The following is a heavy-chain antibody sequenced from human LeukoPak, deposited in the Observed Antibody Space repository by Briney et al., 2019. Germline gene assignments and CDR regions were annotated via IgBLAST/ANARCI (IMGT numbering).Heavy chain of an antibody. CDR3: AGDRAYYDSSGYKYGMDV. V-gene: IGHV3-11*01. D-gene: IGHD3-22*01. CDR1: GFTFSDYY. Sequence: PGGSLRLSCAASGFTFSDYYMSWIRQAPGKGLEWVSYISSSGSTIYYADSVKGRFTISRDNAKNSLYLQMNSLRAEDTAVYYCAGDRAYYDSSGYKYGMDVWGQGTTVTVSS. J-gene: IGHJ6*02. CDR2: ISSSGSTI.